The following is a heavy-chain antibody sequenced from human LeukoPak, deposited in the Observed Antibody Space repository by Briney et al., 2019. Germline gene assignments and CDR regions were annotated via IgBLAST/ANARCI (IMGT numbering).Heavy chain of an antibody. CDR3: ARDIVGGNSGRGDDAFDI. CDR1: GGSISSYY. V-gene: IGHV4-4*07. D-gene: IGHD4-23*01. CDR2: IYTSGST. J-gene: IGHJ3*02. Sequence: PSETLSLTCTVSGGSISSYYWSWIRQPAGKGLEWIGRIYTSGSTNYNPSLKSRVTMSVDTSKNQFSLKLSSVTAADTAVYYCARDIVGGNSGRGDDAFDIWGQGTMVTVSS.